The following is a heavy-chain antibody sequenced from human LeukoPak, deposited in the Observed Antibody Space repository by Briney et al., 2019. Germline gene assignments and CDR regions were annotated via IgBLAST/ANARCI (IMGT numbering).Heavy chain of an antibody. D-gene: IGHD3-22*01. CDR2: IYYSGST. J-gene: IGHJ3*02. Sequence: SETLSLTCTVSGGSISSGDYYWSWIRQPPGKGLEWIGYIYYSGSTYYNPSLKSRVTISVDTSKNQFSLKLSSVTAADTAVYYCARETYYYESSDAFDIWGQGTMVTVSS. CDR3: ARETYYYESSDAFDI. V-gene: IGHV4-30-4*01. CDR1: GGSISSGDYY.